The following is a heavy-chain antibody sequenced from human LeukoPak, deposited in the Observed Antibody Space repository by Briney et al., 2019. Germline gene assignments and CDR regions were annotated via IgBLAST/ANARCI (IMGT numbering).Heavy chain of an antibody. D-gene: IGHD1-26*01. J-gene: IGHJ5*02. CDR3: ARDGPPRRWELPVGWFDP. V-gene: IGHV3-21*01. Sequence: GGSLRLSCAASGFTFSSYAMSWVRQAPGKGLEWVSSISSSSSYIYYADSVKGRFTISRDNAKNSLYLQMNSLRAEDTAVYYCARDGPPRRWELPVGWFDPWGQGTLVTVSS. CDR2: ISSSSSYI. CDR1: GFTFSSYA.